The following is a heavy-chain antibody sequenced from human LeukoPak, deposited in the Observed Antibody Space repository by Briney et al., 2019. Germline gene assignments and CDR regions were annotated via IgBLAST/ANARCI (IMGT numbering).Heavy chain of an antibody. J-gene: IGHJ4*02. Sequence: AVRKSVDPSGLRFTSTTMQWVRQARGQRLEWIGWIVVGSGNTNYAQKFQERVTITRDMSTGTAYMELSSLRSEDTAIYYCAADDLTRGYWGQGTLVTVSS. CDR1: GLRFTSTT. CDR3: AADDLTRGY. CDR2: IVVGSGNT. V-gene: IGHV1-58*02.